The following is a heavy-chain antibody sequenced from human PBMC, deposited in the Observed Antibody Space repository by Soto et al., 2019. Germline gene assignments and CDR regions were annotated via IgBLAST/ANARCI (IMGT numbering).Heavy chain of an antibody. CDR2: ISYDGSNK. D-gene: IGHD3-3*01. V-gene: IGHV3-30*18. CDR1: GFTFSSYG. Sequence: PGGSLRLSCAASGFTFSSYGMHWVRQAPGKGLEWVAVISYDGSNKYYADSVKGRFTISRDNSKNTLYLQMNSLRAEDTAVYYCAKGVYDFWSGYYRSQDGMDVWGQGTTVTVSS. J-gene: IGHJ6*02. CDR3: AKGVYDFWSGYYRSQDGMDV.